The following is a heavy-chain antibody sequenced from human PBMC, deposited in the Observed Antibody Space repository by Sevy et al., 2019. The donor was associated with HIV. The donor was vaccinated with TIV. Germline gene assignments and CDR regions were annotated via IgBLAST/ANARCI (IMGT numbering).Heavy chain of an antibody. CDR2: IRISGGNT. V-gene: IGHV3-23*01. D-gene: IGHD2-21*02. CDR1: GFTFSNYA. Sequence: GGYLRLSCAASGFTFSNYAMSWVRQAPGKGLEWVSSIRISGGNTYYADSVKGRFTISRDNSKNTLYLQMNSLRAEDTAVYYCAKEWTQISDWHGELDYWGQGSLVTVSS. CDR3: AKEWTQISDWHGELDY. J-gene: IGHJ4*02.